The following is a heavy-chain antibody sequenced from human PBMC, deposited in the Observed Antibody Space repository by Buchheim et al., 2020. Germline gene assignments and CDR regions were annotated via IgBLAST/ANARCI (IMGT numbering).Heavy chain of an antibody. CDR1: GFTFSSYW. Sequence: EVQLVESGGGLVQPGGSLRLSCAASGFTFSSYWMTWVRQAPGKGLEWVSRINSDGSSTPYADSVKGRFIISRDNAKNTLYLQMNSLRTEDSAVYYCVLLYYYGMDVWGQGTT. V-gene: IGHV3-74*02. CDR3: VLLYYYGMDV. CDR2: INSDGSST. J-gene: IGHJ6*02.